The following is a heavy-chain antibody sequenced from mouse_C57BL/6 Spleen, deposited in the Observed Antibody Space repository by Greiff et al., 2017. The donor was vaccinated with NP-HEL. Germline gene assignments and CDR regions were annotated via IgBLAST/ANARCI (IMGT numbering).Heavy chain of an antibody. D-gene: IGHD1-1*01. CDR2: IYPGDGDT. CDR1: GYAFSSSW. V-gene: IGHV1-82*01. CDR3: ARSHYYGSSPGWFAY. Sequence: QVQLKQSGPELVKPGASVKISCKASGYAFSSSWMNWVKQRPGKGLEWIGRIYPGDGDTNYNGKFKGKATLTADKSSSTAYMQLSSLTSEDSAVYFCARSHYYGSSPGWFAYWGQGTLVTVSA. J-gene: IGHJ3*01.